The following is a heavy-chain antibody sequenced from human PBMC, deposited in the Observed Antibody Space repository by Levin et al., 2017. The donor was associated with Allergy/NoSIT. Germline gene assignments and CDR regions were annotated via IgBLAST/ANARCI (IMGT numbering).Heavy chain of an antibody. D-gene: IGHD5-12*01. CDR3: ARMAGYSGYDLMLGGPYNWFDP. Sequence: PSETLSLTCAVSGGSISSGGYSWSWIRQPPGKGLEWIGYIYHSGSTYYNPSLKSRVTISVDRSKNQFSLKLSSVTAADTAVYYCARMAGYSGYDLMLGGPYNWFDPWGQGTLVTVSS. J-gene: IGHJ5*02. CDR1: GGSISSGGYS. CDR2: IYHSGST. V-gene: IGHV4-30-2*01.